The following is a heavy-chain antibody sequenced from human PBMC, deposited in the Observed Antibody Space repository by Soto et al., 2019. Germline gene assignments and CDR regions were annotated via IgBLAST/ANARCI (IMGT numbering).Heavy chain of an antibody. CDR1: GASVSSAGYY. CDR3: AGGHPRRGIAVTAGWFDP. CDR2: FYYSGST. V-gene: IGHV4-61*08. D-gene: IGHD6-19*01. J-gene: IGHJ5*02. Sequence: QVQLQESGPGLVKTSETLSLTCTVSGASVSSAGYYWSWIRQPPGKGLEWIGYFYYSGSTNYNPSLKSRVTISLDTSKNQCSLKLNSVTAADTAVYYCAGGHPRRGIAVTAGWFDPWGQGTLVTVSS.